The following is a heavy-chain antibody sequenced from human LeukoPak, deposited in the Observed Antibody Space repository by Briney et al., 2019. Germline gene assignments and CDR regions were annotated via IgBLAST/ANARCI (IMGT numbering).Heavy chain of an antibody. CDR1: GYTFNRYG. D-gene: IGHD3-10*01. CDR2: ISGYNGYT. V-gene: IGHV1-18*01. Sequence: GASVKVSCKASGYTFNRYGISWVRQAPGQGLEWMGWISGYNGYTKYVQKFQGRVTMTTDTSTSTAYMELRSLRSDDTAVYYCARGQTNRLLWVGELLSNINPFDYWGQGTLVTVSS. J-gene: IGHJ4*02. CDR3: ARGQTNRLLWVGELLSNINPFDY.